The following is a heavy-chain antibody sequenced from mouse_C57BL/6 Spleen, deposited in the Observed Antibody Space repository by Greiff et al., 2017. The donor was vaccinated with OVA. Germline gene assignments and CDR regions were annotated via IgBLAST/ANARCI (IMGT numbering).Heavy chain of an antibody. Sequence: QVQLQQSGAELARPGASVKLSCKASGYTFTSSGISWVKQRTGQGLEWIGEIYPRSGNTYYNEKFKGKATLTADKSSSTAYMELRSLTSEDSAVYFCARGHYGSSHPWFADWGQGTLVTVSA. V-gene: IGHV1-81*01. J-gene: IGHJ3*01. CDR2: IYPRSGNT. CDR1: GYTFTSSG. CDR3: ARGHYGSSHPWFAD. D-gene: IGHD1-1*01.